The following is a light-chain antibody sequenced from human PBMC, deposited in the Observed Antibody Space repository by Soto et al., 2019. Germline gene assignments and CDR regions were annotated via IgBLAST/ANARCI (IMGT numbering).Light chain of an antibody. V-gene: IGLV2-8*01. Sequence: QSVLTQPPSASGSPGQSVTISCTGTSSDVGKYDYVSWFQHHPGKAPKLIIYEVSKRPSGVPDRFSGSKSGNTASLTVSGLQAADEADYYCSSYAGSNNFVFGTGTKVTVL. CDR2: EVS. CDR1: SSDVGKYDY. J-gene: IGLJ1*01. CDR3: SSYAGSNNFV.